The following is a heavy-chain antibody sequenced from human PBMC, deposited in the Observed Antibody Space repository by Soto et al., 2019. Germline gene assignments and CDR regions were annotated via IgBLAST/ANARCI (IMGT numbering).Heavy chain of an antibody. CDR1: GGSISSDDDY. CDR3: ARGEKYYLDW. D-gene: IGHD1-26*01. Sequence: SETLSLTCGVSGGSISSDDDYWSWIRQPPGKGLEWIGYIYYSGHTYYNPSLKSRVTISIDTSKNQFSLHLDSVTAADTAVYYCARGEKYYLDWWGQGALVTVSS. J-gene: IGHJ4*02. CDR2: IYYSGHT. V-gene: IGHV4-30-4*01.